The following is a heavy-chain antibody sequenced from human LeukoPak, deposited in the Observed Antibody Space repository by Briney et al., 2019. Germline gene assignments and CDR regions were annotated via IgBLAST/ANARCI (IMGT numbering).Heavy chain of an antibody. V-gene: IGHV3-30*04. CDR1: GFTFSSYP. D-gene: IGHD5-12*01. Sequence: PGRSLRLSCAASGFTFSSYPIHWVRQAPGKGLEWVAVISYDGSNKYYADSVKGRFTISRDNSKNTLYLQMNSLRAEDTAVYYCARDGYDLDYWGQGTLVTVSS. CDR2: ISYDGSNK. CDR3: ARDGYDLDY. J-gene: IGHJ4*02.